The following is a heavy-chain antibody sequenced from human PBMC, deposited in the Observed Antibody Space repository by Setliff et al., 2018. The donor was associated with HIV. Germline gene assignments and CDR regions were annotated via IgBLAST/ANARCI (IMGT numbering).Heavy chain of an antibody. V-gene: IGHV3-30*02. J-gene: IGHJ4*02. CDR2: IRYDGSNK. CDR1: GFIFSSYG. CDR3: AKDHATSSWFTALLDY. Sequence: PGGSLRLSCAASGFIFSSYGMHWVRQAPGKGLEWVAFIRYDGSNKYYADSVKGRFTISRDNSKNTLYLQMNSLRAEDTAVYYCAKDHATSSWFTALLDYWGQGALVTVPQ. D-gene: IGHD6-13*01.